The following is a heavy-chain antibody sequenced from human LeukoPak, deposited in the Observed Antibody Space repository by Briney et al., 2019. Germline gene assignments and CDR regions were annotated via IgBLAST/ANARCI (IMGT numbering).Heavy chain of an antibody. Sequence: PGGSLRLSCAASGFTVSSNCMTWVRQAPGMGLEWVSVLCSDGNTFSADSVKGRFTISTDNSKNTLYLQMDSLRAEDTAVYYCARKVGYGYALDYWGQGTLVTVSS. V-gene: IGHV3-53*01. CDR1: GFTVSSNC. J-gene: IGHJ4*02. D-gene: IGHD5-18*01. CDR3: ARKVGYGYALDY. CDR2: LCSDGNT.